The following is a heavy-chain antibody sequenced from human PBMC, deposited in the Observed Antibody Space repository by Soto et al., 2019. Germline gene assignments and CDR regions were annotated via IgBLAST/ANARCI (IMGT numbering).Heavy chain of an antibody. Sequence: EVQLLESGGDLVRPGGSLILSCAASGFTFSTYAMSWVRQAPGKGPEWVSAIIGSGGRTYYADSVRGRFTISRDNSNNRLYLQMSSLRAEDTAVYYCAKESVVEGIGEYWGQGTLVTVSS. CDR1: GFTFSTYA. CDR3: AKESVVEGIGEY. J-gene: IGHJ4*02. V-gene: IGHV3-23*01. CDR2: IIGSGGRT. D-gene: IGHD6-13*01.